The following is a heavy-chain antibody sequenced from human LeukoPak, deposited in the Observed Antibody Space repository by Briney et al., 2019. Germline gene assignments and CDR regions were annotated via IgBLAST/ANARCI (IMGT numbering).Heavy chain of an antibody. J-gene: IGHJ4*02. CDR1: GGSISSGGYY. CDR2: IYYSGST. D-gene: IGHD3-22*01. Sequence: SETLSLTCTVSGGSISSGGYYWSWIRQHPGKGLEWIGYIYYSGSTYYNPSLKSRVTISVDTSKNQFSLKLSSVTAADTAVYYCARGFGYYDSSGYCFDYWGQGTLVTVSS. CDR3: ARGFGYYDSSGYCFDY. V-gene: IGHV4-31*03.